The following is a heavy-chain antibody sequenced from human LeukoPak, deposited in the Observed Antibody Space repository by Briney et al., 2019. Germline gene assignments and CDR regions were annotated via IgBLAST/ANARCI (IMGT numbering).Heavy chain of an antibody. Sequence: SETLSLTCTVSGGSISSYYWSWIRQPPGKGLEWIGYIYYSGSTNYNPSLKSRVTISVDTSKNQFSLKLSSVTAADTAVYYCARDLRVKGHSYAGSYFDYWGQGTLATVS. CDR3: ARDLRVKGHSYAGSYFDY. J-gene: IGHJ4*02. CDR2: IYYSGST. V-gene: IGHV4-59*01. D-gene: IGHD5-18*01. CDR1: GGSISSYY.